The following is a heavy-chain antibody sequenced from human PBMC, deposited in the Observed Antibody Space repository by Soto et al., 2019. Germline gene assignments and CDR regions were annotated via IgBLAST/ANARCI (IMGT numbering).Heavy chain of an antibody. Sequence: SETLSLTCTVSGGSISSGDYYWSWIRHPPGKGLEWIGYIYYSGSTYYNPSLKSRVTISVDTSKNQFSLKLSSVTAADTAVYYCAREVEYSSSPAHLLSGMDVWGQGTTVTVSS. D-gene: IGHD6-6*01. CDR2: IYYSGST. CDR1: GGSISSGDYY. V-gene: IGHV4-30-4*01. J-gene: IGHJ6*02. CDR3: AREVEYSSSPAHLLSGMDV.